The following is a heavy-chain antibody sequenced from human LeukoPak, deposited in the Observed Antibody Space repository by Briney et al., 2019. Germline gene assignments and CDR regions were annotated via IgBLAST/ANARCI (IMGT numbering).Heavy chain of an antibody. Sequence: GGPLRLSCAASGFTFSSYAMSWVRQAPGKGLEWVSSISSSSSYIYYADSVKGRFTISRDNAKNSLYLQMNSLRAEDTAVYYCARSEVGATGNWGQGTLVTVSS. D-gene: IGHD1-26*01. J-gene: IGHJ4*02. CDR1: GFTFSSYA. V-gene: IGHV3-21*01. CDR3: ARSEVGATGN. CDR2: ISSSSSYI.